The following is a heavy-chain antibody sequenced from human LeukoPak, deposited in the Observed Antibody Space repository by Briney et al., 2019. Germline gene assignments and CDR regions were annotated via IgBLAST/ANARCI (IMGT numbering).Heavy chain of an antibody. Sequence: GGSLRLSCAASGFILSNYWMSWVRQAPGKGLEWVANIKTDGSEKYYVDSVKGRFTISRDNPKSSLYLQMNSLRAEDTAIYYCARDVSVSGMDVWGQGTTVTVSS. CDR1: GFILSNYW. CDR2: IKTDGSEK. V-gene: IGHV3-7*01. J-gene: IGHJ6*02. CDR3: ARDVSVSGMDV. D-gene: IGHD5/OR15-5a*01.